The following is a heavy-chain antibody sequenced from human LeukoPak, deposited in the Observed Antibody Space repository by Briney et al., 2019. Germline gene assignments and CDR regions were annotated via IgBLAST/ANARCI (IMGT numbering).Heavy chain of an antibody. CDR2: IYYSGST. V-gene: IGHV4-39*01. D-gene: IGHD5-18*01. CDR1: GGSISSSSYY. CDR3: ASLGTAMVFDY. J-gene: IGHJ4*02. Sequence: SETLSLTRTVSGGSISSSSYYWGWIRQPPGKGLEWIGSIYYSGSTYYNPSLKSRVTISVDTSKNQFSLRLSSVTAADTAVYYCASLGTAMVFDYWGQGTLVTVSS.